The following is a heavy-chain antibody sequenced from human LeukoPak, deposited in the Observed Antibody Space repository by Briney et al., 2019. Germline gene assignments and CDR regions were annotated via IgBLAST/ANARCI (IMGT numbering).Heavy chain of an antibody. D-gene: IGHD1-26*01. Sequence: SGTLSLTCGASGGSISGTNWWSWVRQPPGQGLEWIGEISLRGPTNYNPSLRSRLTMSLDESKNQVSLNLTSVTAADTAVYYCSRESGPFSPFGFWGQGTLVSVHS. V-gene: IGHV4-4*02. CDR3: SRESGPFSPFGF. J-gene: IGHJ4*02. CDR2: ISLRGPT. CDR1: GGSISGTNW.